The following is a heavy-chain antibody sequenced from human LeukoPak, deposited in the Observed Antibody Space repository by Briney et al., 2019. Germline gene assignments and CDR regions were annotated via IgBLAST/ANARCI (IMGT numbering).Heavy chain of an antibody. CDR3: ARAGDYGGNSDPNYYYGMDV. CDR2: IGTAGDT. D-gene: IGHD4-23*01. Sequence: GGSLRLSCAASGFTFSSYDMHWVRQATGKGLEWVSAIGTAGDTYYPGSVKGRFTISRENAKNSLYLQMNSLRAGDTAVYYCARAGDYGGNSDPNYYYGMDVWGQGTTVTVSS. J-gene: IGHJ6*02. CDR1: GFTFSSYD. V-gene: IGHV3-13*01.